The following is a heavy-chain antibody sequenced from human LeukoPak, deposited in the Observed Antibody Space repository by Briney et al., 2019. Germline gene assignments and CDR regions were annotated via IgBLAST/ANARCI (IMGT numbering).Heavy chain of an antibody. D-gene: IGHD1-26*01. CDR2: IKQDGSAE. CDR1: GVTFTTYW. Sequence: VGSLRLSCAASGVTFTTYWRGWVRQAPLKGLQWRAKIKQDGSAEHYVDSVRGRFTISRDNEKISLYLPMTGMTDEDTAVYYCARDGGYYVHDLWGQGTLVTVSS. J-gene: IGHJ5*02. CDR3: ARDGGYYVHDL. V-gene: IGHV3-7*01.